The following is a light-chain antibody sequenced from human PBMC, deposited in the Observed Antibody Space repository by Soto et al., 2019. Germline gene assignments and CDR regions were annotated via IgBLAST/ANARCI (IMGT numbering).Light chain of an antibody. J-gene: IGKJ1*01. CDR1: QSVSSY. CDR2: DAS. CDR3: QQRRNWPPT. V-gene: IGKV3-11*01. Sequence: EIVLTQSPATLSLSPGERATLSCRASQSVSSYLAWYQQKPGQAPRLLIYDASNRATGIPARFSGSGSGTDFTLTSSSLEPDDFAVYYCQQRRNWPPTFGQGTKVEIK.